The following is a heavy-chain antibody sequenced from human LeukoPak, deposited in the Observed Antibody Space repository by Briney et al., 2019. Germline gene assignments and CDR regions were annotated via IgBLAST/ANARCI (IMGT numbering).Heavy chain of an antibody. CDR3: AAATTSTTFFDY. CDR1: GGSISSGGYY. CDR2: VYYSGST. Sequence: SETLSLTCTVSGGSISSGGYYWSWIRQHPGKGLEWIGYVYYSGSTYYNPSLKSRVTISVDTSKNQFSLKLSSVTAADTGVYYCAAATTSTTFFDYWGQGTLVTVSS. D-gene: IGHD1-1*01. J-gene: IGHJ4*02. V-gene: IGHV4-31*03.